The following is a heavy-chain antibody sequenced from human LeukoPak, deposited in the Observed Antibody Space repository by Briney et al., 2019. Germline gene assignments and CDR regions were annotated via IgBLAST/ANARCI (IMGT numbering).Heavy chain of an antibody. V-gene: IGHV3-30*18. D-gene: IGHD6-13*01. CDR1: GFTFSNYG. J-gene: IGHJ4*02. CDR3: AKDNVAAAGRYFDY. Sequence: PGGSLRLSCAASGFTFSNYGMHWVRQAPGKGLEWVALISYDGSNKYFADSVKGRFTISRDNSKNTLYLQMHSLRVEDTAVYYCAKDNVAAAGRYFDYWGQGTLVTVSS. CDR2: ISYDGSNK.